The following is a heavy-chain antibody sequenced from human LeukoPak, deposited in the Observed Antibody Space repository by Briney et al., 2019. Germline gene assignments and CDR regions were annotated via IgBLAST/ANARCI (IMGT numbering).Heavy chain of an antibody. CDR2: INHSGST. Sequence: SETLSLTCTVSGYSISSGYYWGWIRQPPGKGLEWIGEINHSGSTNYNPSLKSRVTISVDTSKNQFSLKLSSVTAADTAVYYCVGGGGSIGYYFDYWGQGTLVTVSS. CDR3: VGGGGSIGYYFDY. CDR1: GYSISSGYY. V-gene: IGHV4-38-2*02. J-gene: IGHJ4*02. D-gene: IGHD3-16*01.